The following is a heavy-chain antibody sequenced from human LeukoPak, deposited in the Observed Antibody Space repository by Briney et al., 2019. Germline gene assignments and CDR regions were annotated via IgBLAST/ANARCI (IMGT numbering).Heavy chain of an antibody. Sequence: SETLSLTCTVSGGSSSSYDWSWIRQPPGKGLEWIGYIYYSGSTNYNPSLKSRVTISVDTSKNQFSLKLSSVTAADTAVYYCARAAGPLAAPDFWGQGTPVTVSS. CDR1: GGSSSSYD. J-gene: IGHJ4*02. V-gene: IGHV4-59*01. D-gene: IGHD6-13*01. CDR3: ARAAGPLAAPDF. CDR2: IYYSGST.